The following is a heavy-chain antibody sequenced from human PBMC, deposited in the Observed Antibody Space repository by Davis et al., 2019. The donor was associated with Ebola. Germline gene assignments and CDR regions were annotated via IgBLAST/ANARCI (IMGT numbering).Heavy chain of an antibody. CDR3: ARQGPSGGYFDY. D-gene: IGHD1-26*01. CDR1: GYSSTSYW. J-gene: IGHJ4*02. V-gene: IGHV5-10-1*01. Sequence: GESLKISCQGSGYSSTSYWIGWVRQMPGKGLEWMGRIDPSDSYTNYSPSFQGHVTISADKSLSTAYLQRSSLKASDTAMYYCARQGPSGGYFDYWGQGTLIAVSS. CDR2: IDPSDSYT.